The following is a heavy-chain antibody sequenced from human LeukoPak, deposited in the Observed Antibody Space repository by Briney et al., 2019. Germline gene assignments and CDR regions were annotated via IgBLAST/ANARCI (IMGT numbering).Heavy chain of an antibody. J-gene: IGHJ4*02. CDR3: ARALVVGATDFDY. CDR1: GYTFTSYD. V-gene: IGHV1-8*01. D-gene: IGHD1-26*01. CDR2: MNPNSGNT. Sequence: ASVKVSCKASGYTFTSYDINWVRQATGQGLEWMGWMNPNSGNTGYAQKFQGRVTMTRNTSISTAYMELSSLRSGDTAVYYCARALVVGATDFDYWGQGTLVTVSS.